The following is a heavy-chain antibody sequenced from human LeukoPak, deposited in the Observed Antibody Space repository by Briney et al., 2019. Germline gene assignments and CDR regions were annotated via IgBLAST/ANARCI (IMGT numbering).Heavy chain of an antibody. CDR3: ASSGSYRFDY. Sequence: GGSLRLSCAASGFTFSRYTINWVRHAPGKGLEWVLHISTSGSAMYYADSVKGRFTISRDNAKDSLYLQMNSLRDEDTAVYYCASSGSYRFDYWGQGTLVTVSS. V-gene: IGHV3-48*02. CDR1: GFTFSRYT. CDR2: ISTSGSAM. D-gene: IGHD1-26*01. J-gene: IGHJ4*02.